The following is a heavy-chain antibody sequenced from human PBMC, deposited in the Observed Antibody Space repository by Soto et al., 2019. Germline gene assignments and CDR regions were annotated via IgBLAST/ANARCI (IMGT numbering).Heavy chain of an antibody. Sequence: PGGSLRLSXLASGFSFNSFNMNWIRRAPGRGLEWVASISVSGDNIYYGDSMQGRFTISRDNSKRSVFLDLNSLRVEDTALYYCARDLGLLKSMFDYWGQGTLVTVSS. CDR3: ARDLGLLKSMFDY. J-gene: IGHJ4*02. V-gene: IGHV3-21*01. D-gene: IGHD2-8*01. CDR2: ISVSGDNI. CDR1: GFSFNSFN.